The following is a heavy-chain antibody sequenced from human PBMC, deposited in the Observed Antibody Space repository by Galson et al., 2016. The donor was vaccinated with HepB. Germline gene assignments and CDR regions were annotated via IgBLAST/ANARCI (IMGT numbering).Heavy chain of an antibody. CDR2: IRSNGDST. V-gene: IGHV3-64D*06. CDR3: VRERYYYASRKQFYYFDY. J-gene: IGHJ4*02. D-gene: IGHD3-10*01. Sequence: SLRLSCAAYGFTFSSYAMHWVRQAPGKALELVSDIRSNGDSTNYAESVKGRFTISRDNVKNTLYLQMSSLRAEDMAVYYCVRERYYYASRKQFYYFDYWGQGTLVTVAS. CDR1: GFTFSSYA.